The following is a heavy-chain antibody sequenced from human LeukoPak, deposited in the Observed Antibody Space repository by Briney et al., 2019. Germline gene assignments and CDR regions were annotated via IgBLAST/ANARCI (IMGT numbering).Heavy chain of an antibody. D-gene: IGHD3-22*01. CDR2: IIPIFGTA. CDR1: GGTFSSYA. J-gene: IGHJ5*02. V-gene: IGHV1-69*13. Sequence: SVNVSCTASGGTFSSYAISWVRQAPGQGLEWMGGIIPIFGTANYAQKFQGRVTITADESTSTAYMELSSLRSEDTAVYYCARERVYYYDSSGYTRWFDPWGQGTLVTVSS. CDR3: ARERVYYYDSSGYTRWFDP.